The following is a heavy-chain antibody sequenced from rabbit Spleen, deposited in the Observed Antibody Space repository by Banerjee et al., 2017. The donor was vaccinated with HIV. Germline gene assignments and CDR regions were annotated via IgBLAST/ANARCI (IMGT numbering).Heavy chain of an antibody. CDR1: GFDLSNYG. J-gene: IGHJ6*01. V-gene: IGHV1S21*01. Sequence: EQLVESAGGLVQPGGSLKLSCKASGFDLSNYGVSWVRQAPGKGLEWIGYFDPVFGSTYYASWVNGRFTISSDYAQSTVDLKMTSLTAADTATYFCARAIVPWLGLTRLDLWGPGTLVTVS. CDR3: ARAIVPWLGLTRLDL. D-gene: IGHD4-1*01. CDR2: FDPVFGST.